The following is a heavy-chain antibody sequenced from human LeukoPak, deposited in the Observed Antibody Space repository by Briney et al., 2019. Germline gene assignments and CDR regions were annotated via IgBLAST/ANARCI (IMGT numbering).Heavy chain of an antibody. CDR1: GLTFDDYA. Sequence: PGGSLRLSCAASGLTFDDYAMHWVRQAPGKGLEWVSGISWNSGSIGYADSVKGRFTISRDNAKNSLYLQMNSLRAEDTALYYCAKGSSGWYGYYYYMDVWGKGTTVTVSS. V-gene: IGHV3-9*01. D-gene: IGHD6-19*01. J-gene: IGHJ6*03. CDR2: ISWNSGSI. CDR3: AKGSSGWYGYYYYMDV.